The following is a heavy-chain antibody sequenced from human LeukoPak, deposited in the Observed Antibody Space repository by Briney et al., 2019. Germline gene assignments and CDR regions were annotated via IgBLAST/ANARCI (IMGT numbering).Heavy chain of an antibody. CDR3: ARLGYSYGYEFDY. V-gene: IGHV4-59*11. CDR2: MHHSGKA. J-gene: IGHJ4*02. D-gene: IGHD5-18*01. CDR1: GGSMIDHY. Sequence: SETLSLTCTVSGGSMIDHYWSWVRQPPGKGLEWVGYMHHSGKANSNPSLKSRVTISVDTSKNQVSLKLSSVTAADTAVYYCARLGYSYGYEFDYWGQGTLVTVSS.